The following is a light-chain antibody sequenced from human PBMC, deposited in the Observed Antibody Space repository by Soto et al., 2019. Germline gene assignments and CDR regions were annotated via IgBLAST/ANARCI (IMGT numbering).Light chain of an antibody. CDR3: QQYGSSGT. CDR2: DAS. J-gene: IGKJ1*01. V-gene: IGKV3D-20*01. CDR1: QSVSSY. Sequence: ILFTQSPATLSLSPGERATLSCGASQSVSSYLAWYQQKPGQAPRLLIYDASNRATGIPDRFSGSGSGTDFTLTISRLEPEDFAVYYCQQYGSSGTFGQGTKVDIK.